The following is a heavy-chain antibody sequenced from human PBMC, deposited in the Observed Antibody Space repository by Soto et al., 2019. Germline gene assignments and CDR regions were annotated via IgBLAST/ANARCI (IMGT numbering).Heavy chain of an antibody. CDR1: GFTFSSYS. CDR2: ISSSSSYI. CDR3: ARDLFLAYYDYVWGSSHDY. V-gene: IGHV3-21*01. J-gene: IGHJ4*02. D-gene: IGHD3-16*01. Sequence: PVGSLRLSCAASGFTFSSYSMNWVRQAPGKGLEWVSSISSSSSYIYYADSVKGRFTISRDNAKNSLYLQMNSLRAEDTAVYYCARDLFLAYYDYVWGSSHDYWGQGTLVTVSS.